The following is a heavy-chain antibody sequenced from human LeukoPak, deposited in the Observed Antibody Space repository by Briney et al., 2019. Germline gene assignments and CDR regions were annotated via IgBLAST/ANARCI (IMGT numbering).Heavy chain of an antibody. J-gene: IGHJ5*02. CDR2: VSYDGSTI. CDR3: ARDSYSSGWYPAWFDP. Sequence: GGSLRLSCAASGFTFSAYGMHWVRQAPGKGLECVSLVSYDGSTIYYTDSVKGRFTISRDNSKNTLYLQMNSLRAEDTAVYYCARDSYSSGWYPAWFDPWGQGTLVTVSS. V-gene: IGHV3-30*03. D-gene: IGHD6-19*01. CDR1: GFTFSAYG.